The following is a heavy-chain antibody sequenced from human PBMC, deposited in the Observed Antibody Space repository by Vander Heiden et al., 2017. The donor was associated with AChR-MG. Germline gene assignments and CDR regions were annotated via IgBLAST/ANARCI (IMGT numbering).Heavy chain of an antibody. CDR3: AKDGDDFWSGYYFGDDFF. Sequence: EVQLLASGGGLVQPGGSLRLSCAASGFTFSFHAMRWGRQAPGKGLGWVSGSRGSGGSTYYADSVKGRFTISRDNSKNTLFLQMNSLRAEDTAIYYCAKDGDDFWSGYYFGDDFFWGQGTLVTVSS. D-gene: IGHD3-3*01. CDR2: SRGSGGST. CDR1: GFTFSFHA. V-gene: IGHV3-23*01. J-gene: IGHJ4*02.